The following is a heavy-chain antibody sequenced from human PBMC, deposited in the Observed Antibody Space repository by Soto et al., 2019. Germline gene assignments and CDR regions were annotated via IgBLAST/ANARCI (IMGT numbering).Heavy chain of an antibody. CDR1: GDSVSSGDHY. V-gene: IGHV4-30-4*01. CDR3: AREGGCCFGDDCYRWFDP. Sequence: QVQLQESGPRLVKPSETLSLTCSVSGDSVSSGDHYWSWVRQSPGKALEWIGYVQLNVHTYYNPSLRVRVNITVDTSKNHFSLRLTSVTAADSGVYDGAREGGCCFGDDCYRWFDPWGQGTLVTVSS. D-gene: IGHD2-21*02. CDR2: VQLNVHT. J-gene: IGHJ5*02.